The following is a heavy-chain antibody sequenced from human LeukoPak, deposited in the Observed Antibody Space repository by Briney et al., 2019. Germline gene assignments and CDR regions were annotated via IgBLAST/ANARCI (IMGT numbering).Heavy chain of an antibody. Sequence: PGGSLRLSCAASGFTFSDYYMSWIRQAPGKGLEWVSYISSSGSTIYYADSVKGRFTISRDNSKNTLYLQMNSLRAEDTAVYYCARRLVVPAAKFFDYWGQGTLVTVSS. J-gene: IGHJ4*02. CDR2: ISSSGSTI. CDR3: ARRLVVPAAKFFDY. CDR1: GFTFSDYY. D-gene: IGHD2-2*01. V-gene: IGHV3-11*01.